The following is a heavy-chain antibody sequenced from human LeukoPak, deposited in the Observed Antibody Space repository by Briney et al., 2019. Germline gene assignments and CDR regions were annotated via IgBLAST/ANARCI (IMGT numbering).Heavy chain of an antibody. CDR3: ARGKYSSSWYGIFSRWFDP. CDR1: GGSFSGYY. Sequence: PSEPLSLTCAVYGGSFSGYYWSWIRQPPGKGLEWIGEINHSGSTNYNPSLKSRVTISVDTSKNQFSLKLSSVTAADTAVYYCARGKYSSSWYGIFSRWFDPWGQGTLVTVSS. J-gene: IGHJ5*02. V-gene: IGHV4-34*01. CDR2: INHSGST. D-gene: IGHD6-13*01.